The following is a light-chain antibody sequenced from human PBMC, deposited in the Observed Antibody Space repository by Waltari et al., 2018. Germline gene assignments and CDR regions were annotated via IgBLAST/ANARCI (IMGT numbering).Light chain of an antibody. J-gene: IGKJ4*01. CDR1: QSISIW. Sequence: DIQMTQSPPTLSASLGGRVTVTCRASQSISIWLAWYQQKPGKAPNLLIYKASTLDSGVPSRFSGSASGTEFTLTISSLQAEDFGTYYCQQYSSFPLSFGGGTNIVIK. CDR2: KAS. CDR3: QQYSSFPLS. V-gene: IGKV1-5*03.